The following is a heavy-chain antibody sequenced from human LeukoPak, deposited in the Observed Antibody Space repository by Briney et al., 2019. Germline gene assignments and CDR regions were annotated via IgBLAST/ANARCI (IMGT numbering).Heavy chain of an antibody. J-gene: IGHJ6*02. CDR2: ISWNSGSI. Sequence: PGGSLRLSCAASGFTFDDYAMHWVRQAPGKGLEWVSGISWNSGSIGYADSVKGRFTISRDNAKNSLYLQMNSLRAEDTALYYCARDIGPEYTSSSGGDDYYYGMDVWGQGTTATVSS. CDR3: ARDIGPEYTSSSGGDDYYYGMDV. CDR1: GFTFDDYA. D-gene: IGHD6-6*01. V-gene: IGHV3-9*01.